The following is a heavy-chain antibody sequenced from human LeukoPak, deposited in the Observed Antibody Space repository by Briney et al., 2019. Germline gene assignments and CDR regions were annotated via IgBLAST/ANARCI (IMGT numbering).Heavy chain of an antibody. Sequence: GGSLRLSCAASGFTFSSYDMHWVRQATGKGLEWVSAIGTAGDTYYPGSVKGRFTISRENAKNSLYLQMNSLRAGDTAVYYCARAQRQYKVADTYYYYYYMDVWGKGTTVTISS. CDR2: IGTAGDT. V-gene: IGHV3-13*01. D-gene: IGHD6-19*01. CDR3: ARAQRQYKVADTYYYYYYMDV. J-gene: IGHJ6*03. CDR1: GFTFSSYD.